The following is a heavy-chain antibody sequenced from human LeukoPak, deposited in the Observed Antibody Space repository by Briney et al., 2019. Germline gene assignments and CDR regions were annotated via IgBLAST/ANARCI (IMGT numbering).Heavy chain of an antibody. D-gene: IGHD2-21*02. CDR3: AREDVTDYYFDY. Sequence: GGSLRLSCAASGFTFSSYGMHWVRQAPGKGLEWVAFIRYDGSNKYYADSVKGRFTISRDNSKNTLYLQMNSLRAEDTAVYYRAREDVTDYYFDYWGQGTLVTVSS. CDR2: IRYDGSNK. J-gene: IGHJ4*02. CDR1: GFTFSSYG. V-gene: IGHV3-30*02.